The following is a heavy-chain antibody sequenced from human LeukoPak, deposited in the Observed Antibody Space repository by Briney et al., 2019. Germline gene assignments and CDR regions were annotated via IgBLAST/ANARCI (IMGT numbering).Heavy chain of an antibody. CDR1: GFTFSSYS. Sequence: GGSLRLSCAASGFTFSSYSMNWVRQAPGKGLEWVSSISSSSSYIYYADSVKGRFTVSRDNAKNSLYLQMNSLRAEDTALYYCAIAHYYDSSGYYYPYWGQGTLVTVSS. J-gene: IGHJ4*02. V-gene: IGHV3-21*04. CDR2: ISSSSSYI. CDR3: AIAHYYDSSGYYYPY. D-gene: IGHD3-22*01.